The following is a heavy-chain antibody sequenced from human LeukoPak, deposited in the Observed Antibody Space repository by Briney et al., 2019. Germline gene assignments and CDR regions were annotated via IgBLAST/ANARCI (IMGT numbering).Heavy chain of an antibody. Sequence: PSETLSLTCTVSGGSISSSSYYWGWIRQPPGKGLEWIGSIYYSGSTYYNPSLKSRVTISVDTSKNQFSLKLSSVTAADTAVYYCANPISYYNSSVYQNWSDPWGQETLVTVSS. CDR2: IYYSGST. CDR3: ANPISYYNSSVYQNWSDP. CDR1: GGSISSSSYY. J-gene: IGHJ5*02. V-gene: IGHV4-39*01. D-gene: IGHD3-22*01.